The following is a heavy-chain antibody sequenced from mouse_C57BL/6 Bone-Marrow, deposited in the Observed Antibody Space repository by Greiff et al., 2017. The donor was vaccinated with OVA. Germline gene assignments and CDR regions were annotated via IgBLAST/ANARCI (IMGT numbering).Heavy chain of an antibody. D-gene: IGHD1-1*01. CDR1: GYTFTSYG. CDR2: IYPRSGNT. CDR3: ARGDYGSPYFDY. V-gene: IGHV1-81*01. J-gene: IGHJ2*01. Sequence: QVQLQQSGAELARPGASVKLSCKASGYTFTSYGISWVKQRTGQGLEWIGEIYPRSGNTYYNEKFKGKATMTADKSSSTAYMELRSLTSEDSAVYFCARGDYGSPYFDYWGQGTTLTVSS.